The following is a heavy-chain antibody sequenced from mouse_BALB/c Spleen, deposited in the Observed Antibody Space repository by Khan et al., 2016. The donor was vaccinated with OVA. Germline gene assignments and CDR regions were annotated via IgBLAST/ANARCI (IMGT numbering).Heavy chain of an antibody. V-gene: IGHV1-26*01. D-gene: IGHD2-14*01. CDR2: VNPNIGNT. CDR3: AREYDFFAY. CDR1: GYSFTGYY. Sequence: VQLKQSGPDLVKPGASVKMSCKASGYSFTGYYMNWVKQSHGKSLECIGRVNPNIGNTNYNQKFKGKAILIVDTSSSTAYMELRSLTSEDSAVYYCAREYDFFAYWGQGTLVTVSA. J-gene: IGHJ3*01.